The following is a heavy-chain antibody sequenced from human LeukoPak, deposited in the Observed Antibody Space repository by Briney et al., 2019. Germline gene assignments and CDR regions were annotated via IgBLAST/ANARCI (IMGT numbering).Heavy chain of an antibody. D-gene: IGHD4-17*01. J-gene: IGHJ4*02. CDR3: ARGFSTVTTGDY. V-gene: IGHV4-38-2*01. CDR1: CPSIRSGYY. CDR2: IYHSGTT. Sequence: SDTVSLTCAVSCPSIRSGYYWGWIRRRPGEGREWIGNIYHSGTTYYNPSLKSRVTISIDTSKNQVSLKLGSVTAADTAVYYCARGFSTVTTGDYWGQGTLVSVSS.